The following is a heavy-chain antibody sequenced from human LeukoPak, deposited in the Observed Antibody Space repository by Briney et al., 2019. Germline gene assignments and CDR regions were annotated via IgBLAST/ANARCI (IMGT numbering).Heavy chain of an antibody. CDR2: IYSSGRT. CDR1: GTSITSGSYF. CDR3: ARAREFYSDSNAYEV. Sequence: SETLSLTCTISGTSITSGSYFWSWIRQPARNELEWLGLIYSSGRTNYNPSLKNRVTFSVDTSKNQFSLKLRSVTAADTAVYYCARAREFYSDSNAYEVWGQGTRVTVSS. V-gene: IGHV4-61*02. D-gene: IGHD3-22*01. J-gene: IGHJ3*01.